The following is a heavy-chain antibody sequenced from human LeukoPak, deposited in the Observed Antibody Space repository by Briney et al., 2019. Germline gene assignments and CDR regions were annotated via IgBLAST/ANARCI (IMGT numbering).Heavy chain of an antibody. J-gene: IGHJ5*02. Sequence: PSETLSLTCTVSGGSISSSSYYWGWIRQPPGKGLEWIGSIYYSGSTYYNPSLKSRVTISVDTSKNQFSLKLGSVTAADTAVYYCARDGGSIAAAGAWFDPWGQGTLVTVSS. D-gene: IGHD6-13*01. CDR2: IYYSGST. V-gene: IGHV4-39*07. CDR1: GGSISSSSYY. CDR3: ARDGGSIAAAGAWFDP.